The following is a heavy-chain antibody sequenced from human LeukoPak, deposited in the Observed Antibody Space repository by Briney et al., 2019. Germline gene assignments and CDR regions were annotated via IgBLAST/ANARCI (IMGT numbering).Heavy chain of an antibody. CDR2: IHYSGST. Sequence: SETLSLTCTVSGGPLSSSSYYWGWIRQPPGKGLEWIGSIHYSGSTYYNTSLKSRVTISIATSKNQFSLKLNSVTAASTAVYYCARKLWSYYFDYWGQGTLVTVSS. J-gene: IGHJ4*02. CDR3: ARKLWSYYFDY. CDR1: GGPLSSSSYY. D-gene: IGHD3-10*01. V-gene: IGHV4-39*01.